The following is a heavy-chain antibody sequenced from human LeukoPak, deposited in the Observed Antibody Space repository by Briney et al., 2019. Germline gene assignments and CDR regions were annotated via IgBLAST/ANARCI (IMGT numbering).Heavy chain of an antibody. CDR1: GYTFTGYY. D-gene: IGHD6-19*01. Sequence: ASVKVSCKASGYTFTGYYIHWVRQAPGQGLEWMGWINPNSGDTTSAQRFQGRVTMTRDTSLNAAYMELSRLTSDDTAVYYCASVPGYSSDKRSLSWFDPWGQGSLVTVSS. CDR3: ASVPGYSSDKRSLSWFDP. V-gene: IGHV1-2*02. J-gene: IGHJ5*02. CDR2: INPNSGDT.